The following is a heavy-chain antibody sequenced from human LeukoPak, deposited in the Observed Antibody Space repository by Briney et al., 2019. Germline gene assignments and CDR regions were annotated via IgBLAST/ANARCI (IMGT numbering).Heavy chain of an antibody. CDR2: IIPIFGTA. CDR1: GGTFSSYA. CDR3: ATAVGATLDPIDY. D-gene: IGHD1-26*01. Sequence: ASVKVSCKASGGTFSSYAISWVRQAPGQGLEWMGGIIPIFGTANYAQKFQGRVTMTEDTSTDTAYMELSSLRSEDTAVYYCATAVGATLDPIDYWGQGTLVTVSS. V-gene: IGHV1-69*06. J-gene: IGHJ4*02.